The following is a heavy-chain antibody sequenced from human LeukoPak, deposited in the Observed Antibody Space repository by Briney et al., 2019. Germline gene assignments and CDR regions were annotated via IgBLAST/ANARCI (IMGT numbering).Heavy chain of an antibody. V-gene: IGHV3-11*04. Sequence: GGSLRLSCAASGFTFSDYYMSWFRQAPGKGLEWVSYISDSGSAISYADSVKGRFTISRDNAKNSLYLQMNSLRVEDTAVYYCARGPRYNWNSNYFSFYYWGQGTLVTVAS. CDR3: ARGPRYNWNSNYFSFYY. CDR1: GFTFSDYY. CDR2: ISDSGSAI. J-gene: IGHJ4*02. D-gene: IGHD1-7*01.